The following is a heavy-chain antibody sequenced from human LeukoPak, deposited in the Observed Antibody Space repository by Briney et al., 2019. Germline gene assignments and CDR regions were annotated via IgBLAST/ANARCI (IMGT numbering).Heavy chain of an antibody. CDR1: GYTFTSYG. CDR2: ISAYNGNT. Sequence: ASVKVSCKASGYTFTSYGISWVRQAPGQGLEWMGWISAYNGNTNYAQKLQGRVTMTTDTSTSTAYMELRSLRSDDTAVYYCARGRYYYDSSGYSDHYYYYGMDVWGQGTTVTVSS. CDR3: ARGRYYYDSSGYSDHYYYYGMDV. V-gene: IGHV1-18*01. J-gene: IGHJ6*02. D-gene: IGHD3-22*01.